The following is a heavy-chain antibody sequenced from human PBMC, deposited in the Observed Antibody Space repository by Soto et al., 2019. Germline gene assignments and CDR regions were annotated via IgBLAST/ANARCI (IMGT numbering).Heavy chain of an antibody. J-gene: IGHJ4*02. CDR1: GGSVSSGSHY. CDR3: ARGYYGSESGGYYFDY. D-gene: IGHD3-10*01. CDR2: IYYSGST. Sequence: SETLSLTCTVSGGSVSSGSHYWSWIRQPPGKGLEWIGYIYYSGSTNYNPSLRSRVIISVDTSKNQSSLNLSSVTAADTAVYYCARGYYGSESGGYYFDYWGQGTLVTVSS. V-gene: IGHV4-61*01.